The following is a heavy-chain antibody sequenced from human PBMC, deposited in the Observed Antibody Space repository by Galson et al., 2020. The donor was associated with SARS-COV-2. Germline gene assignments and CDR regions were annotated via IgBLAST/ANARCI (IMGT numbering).Heavy chain of an antibody. CDR2: MSYRGSA. D-gene: IGHD2-2*01. J-gene: IGHJ6*02. CDR3: TGDCTSDNCYAHYGMEV. CDR1: GGSILSTGYY. Sequence: SQTLSLTCSVSGGSILSTGYYWGWIRQPPGEGLAWIGGMSYRGSANYNPSLKSRVSISADTSKNHWSLRLNSVTAADTALYYCTGDCTSDNCYAHYGMEVWGQGTTVTVSS. V-gene: IGHV4-39*07.